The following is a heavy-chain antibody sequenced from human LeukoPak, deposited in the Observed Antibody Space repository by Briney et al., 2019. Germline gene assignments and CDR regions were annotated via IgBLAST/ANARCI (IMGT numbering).Heavy chain of an antibody. CDR1: GFTFSSFT. CDR2: ISPSGGST. CDR3: VKRALTTAWIDN. J-gene: IGHJ4*02. Sequence: GGSLRLSCSASGFTFSSFTIHWIRQAPGKGLEYVSAISPSGGSTFYPDSVKGRFTISRDNSKNTVYLQLSSLRAEDTAVYYCVKRALTTAWIDNWGQGTLVTVSS. D-gene: IGHD3-3*01. V-gene: IGHV3-64D*09.